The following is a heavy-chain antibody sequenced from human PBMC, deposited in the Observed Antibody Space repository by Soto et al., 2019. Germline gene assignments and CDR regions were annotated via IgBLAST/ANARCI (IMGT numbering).Heavy chain of an antibody. CDR3: ARDSVYCTGGSCRIEGPIDY. J-gene: IGHJ4*02. CDR1: GGTFSSYT. Sequence: QVQLVQSGAEVKKPGSSVKVSCKASGGTFSSYTISWVRQAPGQGLAWMGRLIPILGIATYAQKFQGRVTITADKSTSTAYMERSSLRYDDTAVYDCARDSVYCTGGSCRIEGPIDYWGQGTLGTVSS. V-gene: IGHV1-69*08. CDR2: LIPILGIA. D-gene: IGHD2-15*01.